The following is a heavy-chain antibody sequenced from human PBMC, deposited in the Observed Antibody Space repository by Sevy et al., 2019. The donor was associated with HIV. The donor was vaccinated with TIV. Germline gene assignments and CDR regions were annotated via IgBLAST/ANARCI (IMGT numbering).Heavy chain of an antibody. CDR1: GFTFSSYA. J-gene: IGHJ4*02. CDR3: ARSRGGVRAHFDY. Sequence: GGSLRLSCAASGFTFSSYAMHWVRQAPGKGLEWVAVISYDGSNKYYADSVKGRFTISRDNSKNTLYLQMNSLRAEDTAAVYYARSRGGVRAHFDYWGQGTLVTVSS. V-gene: IGHV3-30-3*01. CDR2: ISYDGSNK. D-gene: IGHD3-10*01.